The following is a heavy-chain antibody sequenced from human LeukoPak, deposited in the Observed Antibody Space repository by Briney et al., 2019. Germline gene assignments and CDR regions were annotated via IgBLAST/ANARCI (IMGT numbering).Heavy chain of an antibody. J-gene: IGHJ5*02. Sequence: SETLSLTCTVFGGSISSGGYYWSWIRQHPGKGLEWIGYIYYSGSTYYNPSLKSRVTISVDTSKNQFSLKLSSVTAADTAVYYCARVHYDFWSGSPRWFDPWGQGTLVTVSS. D-gene: IGHD3-3*01. CDR2: IYYSGST. CDR1: GGSISSGGYY. V-gene: IGHV4-31*03. CDR3: ARVHYDFWSGSPRWFDP.